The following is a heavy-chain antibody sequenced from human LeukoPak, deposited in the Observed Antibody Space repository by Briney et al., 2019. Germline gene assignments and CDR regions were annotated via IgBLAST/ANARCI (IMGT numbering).Heavy chain of an antibody. CDR2: TQYDGSYK. Sequence: PGGSLRLSCAASGFTFSSYAMSWVRQAPGKGLEWVAFTQYDGSYKHYADSVKGRFTVSRDNSKNTPYLQMNSLRAEDTAVYYCAKYRSYYGSGIDYWGQGTLVTVSS. CDR3: AKYRSYYGSGIDY. CDR1: GFTFSSYA. D-gene: IGHD3-10*01. J-gene: IGHJ4*02. V-gene: IGHV3-30*02.